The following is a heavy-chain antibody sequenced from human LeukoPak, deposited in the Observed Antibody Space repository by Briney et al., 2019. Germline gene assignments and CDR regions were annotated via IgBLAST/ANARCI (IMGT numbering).Heavy chain of an antibody. CDR1: GYSISSGYY. CDR3: ARDRYYYDSSGYYRLDY. Sequence: SETLSLTCTVSGYSISSGYYWGWVRQPPGKGLEWIGRIYSSGSTNYNPSLKSRVTMSVDTSKNQCSLKLSSVTAADTAVYYCARDRYYYDSSGYYRLDYWGQGTLVTVTS. D-gene: IGHD3-22*01. V-gene: IGHV4-38-2*02. CDR2: IYSSGST. J-gene: IGHJ4*02.